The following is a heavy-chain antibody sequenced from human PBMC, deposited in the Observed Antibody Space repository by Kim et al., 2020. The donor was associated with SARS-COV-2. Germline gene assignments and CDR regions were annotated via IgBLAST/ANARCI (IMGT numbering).Heavy chain of an antibody. J-gene: IGHJ4*02. V-gene: IGHV5-51*01. Sequence: GESLKISCKGSGYSFTSYWIGWVRQMPGKGLEWMGIIYPGDSDTRYSPSFQGQVTISADKSISTAYLQWSSLKASDTAMYYCARPGEVGVPAANQPFDYWGQGTLVTVSS. CDR3: ARPGEVGVPAANQPFDY. CDR1: GYSFTSYW. CDR2: IYPGDSDT. D-gene: IGHD2-2*01.